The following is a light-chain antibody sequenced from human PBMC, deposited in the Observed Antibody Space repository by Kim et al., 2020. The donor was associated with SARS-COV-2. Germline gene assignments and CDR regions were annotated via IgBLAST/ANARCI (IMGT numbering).Light chain of an antibody. J-gene: IGLJ3*02. CDR3: NSRDSSGNHLV. V-gene: IGLV3-19*01. CDR1: SRRSYY. Sequence: LGWTVRIAWHGDSRRSYYASWYQQKPGQAPVLVIYGKNNRPSGIPDRFAGSSSGNAASLSITGAQAEDEADYYCNSRDSSGNHLVFGGGTKLTVL. CDR2: GKN.